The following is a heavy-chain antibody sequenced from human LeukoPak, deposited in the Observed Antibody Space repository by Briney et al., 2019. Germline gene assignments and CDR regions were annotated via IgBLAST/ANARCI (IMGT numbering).Heavy chain of an antibody. D-gene: IGHD2-15*01. CDR3: VRVNVLLPDYYGMDV. V-gene: IGHV1-8*01. Sequence: ASVKVSCKASGYTFTNYDINWVRQATGQGLEWVGWMNTNSGKTGSVQNFQGRVTMTRNTSISTAYIELSNLRSEDTAVYYCVRVNVLLPDYYGMDVWGQGTAVTVSS. CDR2: MNTNSGKT. CDR1: GYTFTNYD. J-gene: IGHJ6*02.